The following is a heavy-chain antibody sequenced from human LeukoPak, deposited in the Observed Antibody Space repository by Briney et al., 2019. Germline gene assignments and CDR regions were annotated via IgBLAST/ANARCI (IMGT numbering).Heavy chain of an antibody. CDR1: GFTFSTYP. Sequence: GGSLRLSCAASGFTFSTYPMNWVRQAPGKGLEWVSTISGSGANTYYADSVKGRFTISRDNSRNTLYLQMNSLRAEDTAIYYCAKERPQTTSFDYWGQGTLVTDSS. D-gene: IGHD2/OR15-2a*01. J-gene: IGHJ4*02. CDR3: AKERPQTTSFDY. CDR2: ISGSGANT. V-gene: IGHV3-23*01.